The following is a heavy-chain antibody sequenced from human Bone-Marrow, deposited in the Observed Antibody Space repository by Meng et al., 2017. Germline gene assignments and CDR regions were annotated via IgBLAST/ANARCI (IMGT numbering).Heavy chain of an antibody. CDR2: IKQDGSEK. CDR3: ARDFYGSSGYYYVGQTYYYYGMDV. J-gene: IGHJ6*02. Sequence: GGSLRLSCAASGFTFSSYGMHWVRQAPGKGLEGVANIKQDGSEKYYVDSVKGRFTISRDNAKNSLYLQMNSLRAEDTAVYYCARDFYGSSGYYYVGQTYYYYGMDVWGQGTTVTVSS. V-gene: IGHV3-7*01. CDR1: GFTFSSYG. D-gene: IGHD3-22*01.